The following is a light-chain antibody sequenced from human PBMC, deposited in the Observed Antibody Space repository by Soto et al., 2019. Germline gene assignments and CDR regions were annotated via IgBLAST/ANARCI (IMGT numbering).Light chain of an antibody. Sequence: QSALTQPASVSGSPGQSITISCTGTSSGVGSDNLVSWYQQHPGKAPKLMIYEGSKRPSGVSNRFSGSKSGNTASLTISGLQQEDDADHYCCSYARSATLYVFATGTKLTVL. CDR1: SSGVGSDNL. CDR2: EGS. V-gene: IGLV2-23*01. CDR3: CSYARSATLYV. J-gene: IGLJ1*01.